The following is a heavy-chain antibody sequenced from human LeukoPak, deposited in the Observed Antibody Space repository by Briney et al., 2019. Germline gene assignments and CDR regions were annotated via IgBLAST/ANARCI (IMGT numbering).Heavy chain of an antibody. J-gene: IGHJ4*02. Sequence: GGSLRLSCAASGFTFSRYWMSWVRQAPGKGLEWVANINQDGSEKNYVDSVKGRFTISRDNAKNSLYLQMNSLRVEDTVVYYCVREAVEMTMWGALGYWGQGTLVTVSS. CDR1: GFTFSRYW. V-gene: IGHV3-7*01. D-gene: IGHD5-24*01. CDR3: VREAVEMTMWGALGY. CDR2: INQDGSEK.